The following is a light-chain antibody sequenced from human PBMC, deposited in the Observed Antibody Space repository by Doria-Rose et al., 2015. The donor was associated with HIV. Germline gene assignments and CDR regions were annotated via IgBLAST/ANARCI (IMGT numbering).Light chain of an antibody. CDR1: QSLLYTSKNY. CDR2: RAS. Sequence: DIRMTQSPESLGMSLGERATLNCKSNQSLLYTSKNYLAWYQQKPGQPPELLIYRASTRQSGVPARFSGSGSGTDFTLTISSLEAEDVAVYYCQQYYDTPSFGPGTTVDIK. V-gene: IGKV4-1*01. CDR3: QQYYDTPS. J-gene: IGKJ3*01.